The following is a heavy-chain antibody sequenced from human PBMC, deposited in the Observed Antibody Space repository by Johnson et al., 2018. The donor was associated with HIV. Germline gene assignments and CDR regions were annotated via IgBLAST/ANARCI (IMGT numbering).Heavy chain of an antibody. Sequence: VQLVESGGGLVQPGGSLRLSCAASGFTFSSYAMSWVRQAPGKGLEWVSAISGSGGSTYYADSVKGRFTISRDNAKNTLYVQRNSLRAEDTAVYYCAKSTQANILRESGPYGAFDIWGQGTMVTVSS. D-gene: IGHD3-10*01. V-gene: IGHV3-23*04. CDR2: ISGSGGST. CDR3: AKSTQANILRESGPYGAFDI. CDR1: GFTFSSYA. J-gene: IGHJ3*02.